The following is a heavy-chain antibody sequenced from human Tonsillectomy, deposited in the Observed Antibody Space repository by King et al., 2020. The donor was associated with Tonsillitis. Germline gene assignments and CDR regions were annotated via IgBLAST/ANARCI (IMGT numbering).Heavy chain of an antibody. CDR1: GGSMSSSAYC. J-gene: IGHJ3*02. Sequence: QLQESGPGLVKPSETLSLICTVSGGSMSSSAYCWGWIRQPPGKGLEWIGSFLHGGNTNYNPSLKSRVTISVDTSKNQFSLKLRSVTAADAAVYYCMRHVRGVDAFDIWGQGTMVTVSS. CDR3: MRHVRGVDAFDI. CDR2: FLHGGNT. D-gene: IGHD3-10*02. V-gene: IGHV4-39*01.